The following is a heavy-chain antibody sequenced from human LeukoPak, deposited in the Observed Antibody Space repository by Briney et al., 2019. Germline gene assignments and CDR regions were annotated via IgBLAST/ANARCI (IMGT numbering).Heavy chain of an antibody. CDR1: GFTFSSYA. J-gene: IGHJ4*01. Sequence: PGGSLRLSCAASGFTFSSYAMSWVRQAPGKGLEWVAFIGHVAGDIFYGDSVKGRFNISRDDAKGSVYLQMNSLTVDDTAVYFCARDPYTGSMFDYWGHGTLVTVSS. CDR3: ARDPYTGSMFDY. D-gene: IGHD1-1*01. V-gene: IGHV3-21*01. CDR2: IGHVAGDI.